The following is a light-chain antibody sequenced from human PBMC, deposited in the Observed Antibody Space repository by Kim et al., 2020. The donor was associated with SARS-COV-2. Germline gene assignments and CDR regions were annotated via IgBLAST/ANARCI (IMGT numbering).Light chain of an antibody. J-gene: IGLJ3*02. CDR3: QTWAAGGV. Sequence: QPVLTQSPSASASLGASVKLTCTLSSGHSSYAITWHQQQPEKGPRYLMKLNSDGSHSKGDGIPDRFSGSSSGAERYLIISSLQSEDEADYYCQTWAAGGVFGGGTQLTVL. V-gene: IGLV4-69*01. CDR2: LNSDGSH. CDR1: SGHSSYA.